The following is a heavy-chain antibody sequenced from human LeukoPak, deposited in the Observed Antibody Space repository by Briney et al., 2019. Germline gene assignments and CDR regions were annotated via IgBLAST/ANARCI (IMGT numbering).Heavy chain of an antibody. D-gene: IGHD1-26*01. V-gene: IGHV4-39*01. J-gene: IGHJ4*02. Sequence: SETLSLTCAVSGGSISSSSYYWGWIRQPPGKGLEWIGSIYYSGSTYYNPSLKSRVTISVDTSKNQFSLKLSSVTAADTAVYYCARQNSSGGSDYWGQGTLVTVSS. CDR1: GGSISSSSYY. CDR3: ARQNSSGGSDY. CDR2: IYYSGST.